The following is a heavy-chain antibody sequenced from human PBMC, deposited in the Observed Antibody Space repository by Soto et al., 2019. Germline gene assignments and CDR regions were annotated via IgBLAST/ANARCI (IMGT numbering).Heavy chain of an antibody. CDR1: GFTFSTFA. J-gene: IGHJ6*02. D-gene: IGHD3-3*01. Sequence: WGSLRLSCATSGFTFSTFAMSWVRQAPGKGLEWVSAISGSGGSTFYADSVKGRFTISRDNSKNTLYLQMNSLRAEDTAVYYCAKGDFWSGYYSAYYGMDVWGQGTTVTVSS. CDR2: ISGSGGST. CDR3: AKGDFWSGYYSAYYGMDV. V-gene: IGHV3-23*01.